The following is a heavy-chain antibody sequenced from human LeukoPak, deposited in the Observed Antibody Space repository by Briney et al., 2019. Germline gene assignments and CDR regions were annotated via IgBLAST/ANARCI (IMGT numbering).Heavy chain of an antibody. CDR2: ISAYNGNT. D-gene: IGHD3-22*01. J-gene: IGHJ4*02. CDR1: GYTFTSYG. CDR3: ARVPLDYYYDSSGYYLY. V-gene: IGHV1-18*01. Sequence: AASVKVSCKASGYTFTSYGISWVRQAPGQGLEWMGWISAYNGNTNYAQKLQGRVTMTTDTSTSTAYMELRSLRSDDTAVYYCARVPLDYYYDSSGYYLYWGQGTLVTVSS.